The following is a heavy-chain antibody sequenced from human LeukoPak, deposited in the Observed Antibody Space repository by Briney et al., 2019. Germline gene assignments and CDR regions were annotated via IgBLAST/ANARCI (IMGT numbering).Heavy chain of an antibody. J-gene: IGHJ3*02. Sequence: SQTLSLTCAISGDSVSSNTAAWNWIRQSPSGGLEWLGRTFYRSNWYDDYAASVKSRITINPDTSNNHFSLHLKSVTPEDTAVYDCAREVAGTWAFDIWGQGTRVTVSS. CDR2: TFYRSNWYD. D-gene: IGHD6-19*01. CDR1: GDSVSSNTAA. CDR3: AREVAGTWAFDI. V-gene: IGHV6-1*01.